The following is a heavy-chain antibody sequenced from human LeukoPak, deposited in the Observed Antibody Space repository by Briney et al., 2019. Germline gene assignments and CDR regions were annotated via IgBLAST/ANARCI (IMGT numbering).Heavy chain of an antibody. J-gene: IGHJ6*02. CDR2: ISGSSSYT. Sequence: GGCLRLSCAASGFTFSDNYMSWIRPAPGKGLEWVSYISGSSSYTNHADSVQGRFTISRDNAKSSLYLQKDTLRAEDTAVDFCAGARGISDPMDVWGQGTTVTVSS. D-gene: IGHD3-3*02. CDR1: GFTFSDNY. CDR3: AGARGISDPMDV. V-gene: IGHV3-11*03.